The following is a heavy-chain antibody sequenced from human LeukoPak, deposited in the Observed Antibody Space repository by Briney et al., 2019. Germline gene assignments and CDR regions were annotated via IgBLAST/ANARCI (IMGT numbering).Heavy chain of an antibody. Sequence: GRSLRLSCAASAFTFDDYAMHWVRQAPGKGLEWVSRISWNSRSIGYADSVNGRFTISRDNAKNSLYLQMNSLRAEDTAFYYRAKESGCTTGTTGYFDYWGQGTLVTVSS. D-gene: IGHD1-1*01. CDR1: AFTFDDYA. V-gene: IGHV3-9*01. CDR2: ISWNSRSI. CDR3: AKESGCTTGTTGYFDY. J-gene: IGHJ4*02.